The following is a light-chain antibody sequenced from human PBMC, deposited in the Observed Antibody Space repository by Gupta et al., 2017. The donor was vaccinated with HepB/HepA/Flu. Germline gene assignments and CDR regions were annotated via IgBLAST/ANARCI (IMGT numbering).Light chain of an antibody. V-gene: IGLV1-44*01. CDR1: TSNFGTNT. Sequence: SVLTQPPSTSGTPGQRFTISSSGSTSNFGTNTVTWYQQGPGTAPKLLIYSDKQRPSGVPDRFSGSKSGTSASLSINGLQSEDEDDYYFAAGDGRYVVFGGGTKLTVL. CDR3: AAGDGRYVV. J-gene: IGLJ2*01. CDR2: SDK.